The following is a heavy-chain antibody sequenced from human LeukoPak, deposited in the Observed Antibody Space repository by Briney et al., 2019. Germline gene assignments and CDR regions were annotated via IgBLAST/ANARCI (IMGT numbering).Heavy chain of an antibody. J-gene: IGHJ4*02. CDR2: IYYSGST. CDR1: GGSISRYY. Sequence: PSETLSLTCTVSGGSISRYYWSWIRQPPGKGLEWIGYIYYSGSTNYNPSLKSRVTISVDTSKNQFSLKLSSVTAADTAVYYCARSPRRSIDYWGQGTLVTVST. V-gene: IGHV4-59*01. CDR3: ARSPRRSIDY.